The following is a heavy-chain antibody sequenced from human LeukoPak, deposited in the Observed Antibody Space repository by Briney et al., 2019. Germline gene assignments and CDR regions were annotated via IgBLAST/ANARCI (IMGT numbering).Heavy chain of an antibody. V-gene: IGHV3-53*01. CDR3: ARDLVVTTGWHAFDL. CDR1: GFTVSYNY. D-gene: IGHD2-21*02. CDR2: FYTGWAR. Sequence: PGGSLRRSCAASGFTVSYNYMSWVRQAPGKGLEWVAVFYTGWARQYEDSVKGRFTISRDNSKNTLYLQMDNLRADDTAVYYCARDLVVTTGWHAFDLWGQRTMCTVSS. J-gene: IGHJ3*01.